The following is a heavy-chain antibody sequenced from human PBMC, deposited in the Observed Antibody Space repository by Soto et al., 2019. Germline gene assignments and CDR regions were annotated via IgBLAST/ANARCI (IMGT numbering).Heavy chain of an antibody. J-gene: IGHJ4*02. D-gene: IGHD2-2*01. CDR3: AITTRGGYCSSTSCVTNDY. V-gene: IGHV4-30-4*01. CDR2: IYYSGST. CDR1: GGSISSGDYY. Sequence: TLSLTCTVSGGSISSGDYYWSWIRQPPGKGLEWIGYIYYSGSTYYNPSLKSRVTISVDTSKNQFSLKLSSVTAADTAVYYCAITTRGGYCSSTSCVTNDYWGQGTLVTVSS.